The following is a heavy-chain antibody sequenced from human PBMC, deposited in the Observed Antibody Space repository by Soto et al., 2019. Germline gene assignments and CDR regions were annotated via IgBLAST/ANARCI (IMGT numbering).Heavy chain of an antibody. Sequence: EVQLVESGGGLVQPGGSLRLSCAASGFTFSSYWMHWVRQAPGKGLVRVSRIKRDGSNINYADSVEGRFTISRDNAKNTLYLQMNSLRAEDTAIYYCARGGFSGSGSFIQGDYWGQGTLVTVSS. CDR3: ARGGFSGSGSFIQGDY. J-gene: IGHJ4*02. D-gene: IGHD3-10*01. CDR2: IKRDGSNI. V-gene: IGHV3-74*01. CDR1: GFTFSSYW.